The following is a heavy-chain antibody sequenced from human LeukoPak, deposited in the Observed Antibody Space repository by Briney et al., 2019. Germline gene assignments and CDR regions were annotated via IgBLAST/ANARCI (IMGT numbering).Heavy chain of an antibody. V-gene: IGHV1-2*02. CDR2: INPNSGGT. J-gene: IGHJ6*03. Sequence: ASVKVSCKASGYTFTGYYMHWVRQAPGQGLEWMGWINPNSGGTNYAQKFQGRVTMTRDTSISTAYMELSRLRSDDTAVYYCARGGAGYNLAGFHYYMDVWGKGTTVTISS. CDR1: GYTFTGYY. CDR3: ARGGAGYNLAGFHYYMDV. D-gene: IGHD5-24*01.